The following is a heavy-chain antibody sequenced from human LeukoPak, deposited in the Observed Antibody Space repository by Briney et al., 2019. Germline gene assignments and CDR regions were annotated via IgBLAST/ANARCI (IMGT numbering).Heavy chain of an antibody. J-gene: IGHJ5*02. CDR3: VRAFITGTTSFWFDP. CDR1: GYTFTSYY. V-gene: IGHV1-46*01. D-gene: IGHD1-7*01. CDR2: INPSGGST. Sequence: ASVKVSCKASGYTFTSYYMHWVRQAPGQGLEWMGIINPSGGSTSYAQKFQGRVTMTRDTSTSTVYMELSSLRSEDTAVYYCVRAFITGTTSFWFDPWGQGTLVTVSS.